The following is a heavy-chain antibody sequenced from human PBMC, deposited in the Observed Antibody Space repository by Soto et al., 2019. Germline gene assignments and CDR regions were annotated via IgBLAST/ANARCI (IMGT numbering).Heavy chain of an antibody. D-gene: IGHD6-6*01. CDR1: GFTFSDYG. CDR3: ARIQGSSIAARRGRNHYYHSGMDV. J-gene: IGHJ6*02. Sequence: GGSLRLSCTASGFTFSDYGMSWVRQAPGKGLEWVSFIRSKAYGGTTEYYSTSLKTRLTISKDTSKNQVVLTMTNMDPVDTATYYCARIQGSSIAARRGRNHYYHSGMDVWGQGTTVTVSS. CDR2: IRSKAYGGTT. V-gene: IGHV3-49*01.